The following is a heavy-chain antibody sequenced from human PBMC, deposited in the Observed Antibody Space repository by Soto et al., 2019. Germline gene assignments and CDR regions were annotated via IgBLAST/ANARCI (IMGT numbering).Heavy chain of an antibody. J-gene: IGHJ4*02. CDR2: ANHSGST. D-gene: IGHD3-22*01. CDR3: ARLGYYDSSGYYY. V-gene: IGHV4-34*01. CDR1: GGSFSHYY. Sequence: SETLSLTCAVYGGSFSHYYWTWIRQPPGKGLEWIGEANHSGSTNYNPSLKSRVTILVDTSKNQFSLKLSSVTAADTAVYYCARLGYYDSSGYYYWGQGTLVTVSS.